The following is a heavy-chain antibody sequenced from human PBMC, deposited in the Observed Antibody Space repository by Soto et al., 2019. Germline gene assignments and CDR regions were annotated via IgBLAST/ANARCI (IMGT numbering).Heavy chain of an antibody. CDR1: GGSISSGDYY. J-gene: IGHJ6*02. CDR2: IYYSGST. V-gene: IGHV4-30-4*02. D-gene: IGHD1-1*01. Sequence: SETLSLTCTVSGGSISSGDYYWSWIRQPPGKGLEWIGYIYYSGSTYYNPSLKSRVTISVDTSKNQFSLKLSSVTAADTAVYYCARDRYNWNGASGMDVRGQGTTVTVSS. CDR3: ARDRYNWNGASGMDV.